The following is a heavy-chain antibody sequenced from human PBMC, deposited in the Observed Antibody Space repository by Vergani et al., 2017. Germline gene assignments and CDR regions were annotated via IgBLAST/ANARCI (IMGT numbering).Heavy chain of an antibody. V-gene: IGHV1-69*02. CDR3: ASRYYDSSATDAFDI. CDR2: IIPILGIA. CDR1: GGTFSSYT. J-gene: IGHJ3*02. D-gene: IGHD3-22*01. Sequence: QVQLVQSGAEVKKPGSSVKVSCKASGGTFSSYTISWVRQAPGQGLEWMGRIIPILGIANYAQKFQGRVTITADKSTSTAYMELSSLRSEDTAVYYCASRYYDSSATDAFDIWGQGTMVTVSS.